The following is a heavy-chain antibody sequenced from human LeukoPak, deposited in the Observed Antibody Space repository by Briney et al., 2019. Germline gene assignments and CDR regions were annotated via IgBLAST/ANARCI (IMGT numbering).Heavy chain of an antibody. CDR2: ISAYNGNT. J-gene: IGHJ4*02. Sequence: ASVKVSCKASGYTFTSYGISWVRQAPGQGLEWMGWISAYNGNTNYAQKLQGRVTMTTDTSTSTAYMELRSLRSDDTAVHYCARCTLYYYDSSGCPDDYWGQGTLVTVSS. V-gene: IGHV1-18*01. CDR1: GYTFTSYG. D-gene: IGHD3-22*01. CDR3: ARCTLYYYDSSGCPDDY.